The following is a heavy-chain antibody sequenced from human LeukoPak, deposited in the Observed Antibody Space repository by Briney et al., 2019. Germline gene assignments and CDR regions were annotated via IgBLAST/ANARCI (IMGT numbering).Heavy chain of an antibody. Sequence: GGSLGLSCAGPGFMFHDYAIHWVRQAPGKGLEWVSLISGDGGSTFYADSVKGRFTISRDNSKNTMYLQMNGLRVEDTAVYYCVKVTYDYVWGSYESWGQGTLVTVSS. J-gene: IGHJ4*02. CDR2: ISGDGGST. CDR1: GFMFHDYA. CDR3: VKVTYDYVWGSYES. V-gene: IGHV3-43*02. D-gene: IGHD3-16*01.